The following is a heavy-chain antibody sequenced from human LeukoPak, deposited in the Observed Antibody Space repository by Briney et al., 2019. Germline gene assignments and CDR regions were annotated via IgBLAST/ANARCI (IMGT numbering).Heavy chain of an antibody. V-gene: IGHV1-8*01. D-gene: IGHD2-2*01. CDR1: GYTFSSYD. CDR2: MNPNSGNT. J-gene: IGHJ6*02. Sequence: ASVKVSCTASGYTFSSYDINWVRQATGQGLEWMGWMNPNSGNTGYAQKFQGRVTMTRNTSISTAYMELSSLRSEDTAVYYCARSVPLPYYYYGMDVWGQGTTVTVSS. CDR3: ARSVPLPYYYYGMDV.